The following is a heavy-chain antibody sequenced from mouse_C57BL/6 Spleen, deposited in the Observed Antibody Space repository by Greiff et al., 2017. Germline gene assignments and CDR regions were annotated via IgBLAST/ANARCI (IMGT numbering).Heavy chain of an antibody. CDR2: IDPSDSYT. V-gene: IGHV1-59*01. D-gene: IGHD2-5*01. CDR3: AKGPYSNYPYY. CDR1: GYTFTSYW. J-gene: IGHJ2*01. Sequence: QVQLKQPGAELVRPGTSVKLSCKASGYTFTSYWMHWVKQRPGQGLEWIGVIDPSDSYTNYNQKFKGKATVTVDTSSSTAYMQLSSLTSEDSAVYYCAKGPYSNYPYYWGQGTTLTVSS.